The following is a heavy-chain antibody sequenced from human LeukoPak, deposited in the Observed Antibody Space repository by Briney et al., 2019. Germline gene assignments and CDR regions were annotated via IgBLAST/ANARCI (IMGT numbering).Heavy chain of an antibody. Sequence: PSETLSLTCTVSGGSISGYFWSWIRQPAGKGLEWIGRIHDNGDSNHNPSLESRVTISVDTSKNQFSLDLSSVTAADTAVYYCARQKCTSTSCLTKNAFDIWGQGTMVTVSS. J-gene: IGHJ3*02. CDR1: GGSISGYF. CDR3: ARQKCTSTSCLTKNAFDI. D-gene: IGHD2-2*01. V-gene: IGHV4-59*08. CDR2: IHDNGDS.